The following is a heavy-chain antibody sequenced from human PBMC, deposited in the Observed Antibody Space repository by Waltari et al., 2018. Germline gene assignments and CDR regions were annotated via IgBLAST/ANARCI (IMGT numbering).Heavy chain of an antibody. J-gene: IGHJ2*01. CDR1: GDSINSGDYY. CDR2: VYKTGSP. Sequence: QVQLQESGPGLVKASETLSLTCTVSGDSINSGDYYWSWIRQPPGKGLEWIGNVYKTGSPSYSPSLKSRLTMSADSSKNEFSLKLTSVTAADTAVYYCARVWVDLFWYFDLWGRGTLVTVST. V-gene: IGHV4-30-4*01. D-gene: IGHD3-16*01. CDR3: ARVWVDLFWYFDL.